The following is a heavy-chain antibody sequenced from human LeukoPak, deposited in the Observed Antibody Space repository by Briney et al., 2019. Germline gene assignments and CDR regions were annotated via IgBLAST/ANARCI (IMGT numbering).Heavy chain of an antibody. Sequence: GGSLRLSCAASGFTFDDYAMHWVRQAPGKGLEWVSLISGDGGSTYFADSVKGRFTISRDNSKNSLYLQMNSLRTEDTALYYCAKDMTSEVYYDIPLYYYYGMDVWGQGTTVTVSS. D-gene: IGHD3-9*01. CDR2: ISGDGGST. CDR1: GFTFDDYA. J-gene: IGHJ6*02. CDR3: AKDMTSEVYYDIPLYYYYGMDV. V-gene: IGHV3-43*02.